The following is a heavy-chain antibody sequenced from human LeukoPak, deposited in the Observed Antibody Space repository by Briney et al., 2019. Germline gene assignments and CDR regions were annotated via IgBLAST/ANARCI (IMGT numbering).Heavy chain of an antibody. CDR1: GFTFSSYN. CDR2: IKSKTDGGTT. V-gene: IGHV3-15*01. J-gene: IGHJ3*02. Sequence: GGSLRLSCAASGFTFSSYNMNWVRQAPGKGLEWVGRIKSKTDGGTTDYAAPVKGRFTISRDDSKNTLYLQMNSLKTEDTAVYYCTTSIYYYDSATFDIWGQGTMVTVSS. D-gene: IGHD3-22*01. CDR3: TTSIYYYDSATFDI.